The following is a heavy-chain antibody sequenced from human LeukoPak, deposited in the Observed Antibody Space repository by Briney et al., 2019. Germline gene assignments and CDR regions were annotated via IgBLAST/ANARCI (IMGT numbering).Heavy chain of an antibody. CDR1: GFTVSSNY. Sequence: GGSLRLSCAASGFTVSSNYMSWVRQAPGKGLEWVSVIYSGGSTYYADSVKGRFTISRDNAKNSLYLQMNSLRAEDTAVYYCARASVTTDYYYYYMDVWGKGTTVTVSS. D-gene: IGHD4-17*01. V-gene: IGHV3-66*01. CDR3: ARASVTTDYYYYYMDV. J-gene: IGHJ6*03. CDR2: IYSGGST.